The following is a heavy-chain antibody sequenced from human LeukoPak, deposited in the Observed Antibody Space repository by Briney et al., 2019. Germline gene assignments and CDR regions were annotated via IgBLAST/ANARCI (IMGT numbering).Heavy chain of an antibody. Sequence: SETLSLTCTVSGGSISSYYWSWIRQPAGKGLEWIGRIYTSGSTNYNPSLKSRVTMSVDTSKNQFSLKLSSVTAADTAVYYCARDEVAYSSDDFDIWGQGTMVTVSS. J-gene: IGHJ3*02. D-gene: IGHD5-18*01. CDR1: GGSISSYY. CDR2: IYTSGST. CDR3: ARDEVAYSSDDFDI. V-gene: IGHV4-4*07.